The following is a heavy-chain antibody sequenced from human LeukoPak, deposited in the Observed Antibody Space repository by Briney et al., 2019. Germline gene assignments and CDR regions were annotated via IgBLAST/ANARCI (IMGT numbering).Heavy chain of an antibody. CDR1: GFTFSSYW. Sequence: GGSLRLSCADSGFTFSSYWMSWVRQAPGKGLEWVANIKQDGSEKYYVDSVKGRFTISRDNAKNSLYLQMNSLRAEDTAVYYCARAPEGGYVNYWGQGTLVTVSS. CDR3: ARAPEGGYVNY. J-gene: IGHJ4*02. D-gene: IGHD1-1*01. CDR2: IKQDGSEK. V-gene: IGHV3-7*03.